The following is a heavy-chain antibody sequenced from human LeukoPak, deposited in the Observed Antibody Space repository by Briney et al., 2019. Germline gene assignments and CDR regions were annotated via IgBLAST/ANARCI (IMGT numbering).Heavy chain of an antibody. D-gene: IGHD3-22*01. Sequence: ASVKVSCKASGYTFSSYGISWVRQAPGQGLEWMGWINPNSGGTNYAQKFQGRVTMTRDTSISTAYMELSRLRSDDTAVYYCARAHYYDSSGSFDYWGQGTLVTVSS. CDR1: GYTFSSYG. CDR3: ARAHYYDSSGSFDY. V-gene: IGHV1-2*02. CDR2: INPNSGGT. J-gene: IGHJ4*02.